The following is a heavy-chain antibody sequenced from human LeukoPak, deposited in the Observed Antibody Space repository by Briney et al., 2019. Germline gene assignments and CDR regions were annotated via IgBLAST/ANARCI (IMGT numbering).Heavy chain of an antibody. CDR2: ISYDGSSK. D-gene: IGHD2-21*01. V-gene: IGHV3-30-3*01. CDR1: GFTFSSYA. Sequence: GGSLRLSCAASGFTFSSYAMHWVRQAPGKGLEWVAVISYDGSSKYYADSVKGRFTISRDNSKNTLYLQMNSLRAEDTAVYYCARDIVVVGYYYYGMDVWGQGTTVTVSS. CDR3: ARDIVVVGYYYYGMDV. J-gene: IGHJ6*02.